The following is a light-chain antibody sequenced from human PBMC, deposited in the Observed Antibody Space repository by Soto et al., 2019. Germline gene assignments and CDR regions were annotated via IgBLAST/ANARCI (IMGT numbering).Light chain of an antibody. V-gene: IGKV1-5*03. J-gene: IGKJ2*01. CDR1: QTLSSA. CDR2: KAS. CDR3: QQYDSYSPYT. Sequence: DIQMTQFPPTLSASIGDRVTITCRASQTLSSALAWYQQKPGKAPKLLIYKASTLETGVPSRFSGSGSGTEFTLTISSLQPDDFATYYCQQYDSYSPYTFGQGTRLEIK.